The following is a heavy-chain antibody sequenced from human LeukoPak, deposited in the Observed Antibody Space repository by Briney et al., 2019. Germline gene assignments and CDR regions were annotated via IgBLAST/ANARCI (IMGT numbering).Heavy chain of an antibody. V-gene: IGHV1-18*01. Sequence: ASVKVSCKASGYTFTSYGISWVRQAPGQGLEWMRWISAYNGNTNYAQKLQGRVTMTTDTSTSTAYMELRSLRSDDTAVYYCARVGDPSSGWYSYYCYYYMDVWGKGTTVTVSS. D-gene: IGHD6-19*01. J-gene: IGHJ6*03. CDR3: ARVGDPSSGWYSYYCYYYMDV. CDR2: ISAYNGNT. CDR1: GYTFTSYG.